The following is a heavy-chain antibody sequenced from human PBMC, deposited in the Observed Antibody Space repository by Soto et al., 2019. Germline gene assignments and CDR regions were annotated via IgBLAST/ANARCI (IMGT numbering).Heavy chain of an antibody. CDR1: GFTFSSYG. V-gene: IGHV3-30*18. D-gene: IGHD5-12*01. CDR2: ISYDGSNK. CDR3: AKDQSGSPPDAFDI. J-gene: IGHJ3*02. Sequence: GGSLRLSCAASGFTFSSYGMHWVRQAPGKGLEWVAVISYDGSNKYYADSVKGRFTISRDNSKNTLYLQMNSLRAEDTAVYYCAKDQSGSPPDAFDIWGQGTMVTVSS.